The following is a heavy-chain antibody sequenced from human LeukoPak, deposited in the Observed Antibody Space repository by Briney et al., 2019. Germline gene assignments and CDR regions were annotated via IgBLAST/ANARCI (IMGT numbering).Heavy chain of an antibody. J-gene: IGHJ4*02. D-gene: IGHD6-19*01. CDR2: SGSGGST. Sequence: PGGSLRLSCAASGFTFRNYAMSWVRQAPGKGLEWVSASGSGGSTYYADSVKGRFTISRDNSKSTLYLQMNSLRAEDTAVYYCASSSAQLDYWGQGTLVTVSS. CDR1: GFTFRNYA. CDR3: ASSSAQLDY. V-gene: IGHV3-23*01.